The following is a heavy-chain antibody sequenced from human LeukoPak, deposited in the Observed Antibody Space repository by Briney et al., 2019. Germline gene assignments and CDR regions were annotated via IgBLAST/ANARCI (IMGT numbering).Heavy chain of an antibody. D-gene: IGHD5-24*01. CDR2: ITGPGGST. CDR3: AKNPSSRDGYTDY. J-gene: IGHJ4*02. Sequence: GGSLRLSCAASGFTFSTYAMSWVRRTPGKGLEWVSAITGPGGSTYYADSVKGRFTISRDNSKNTLYLQMNSLRAEDTAVYYCAKNPSSRDGYTDYWGQGTLVTVSS. V-gene: IGHV3-23*01. CDR1: GFTFSTYA.